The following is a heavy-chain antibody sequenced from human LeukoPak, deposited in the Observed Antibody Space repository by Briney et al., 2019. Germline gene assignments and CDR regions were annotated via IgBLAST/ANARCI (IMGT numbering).Heavy chain of an antibody. J-gene: IGHJ5*02. Sequence: GGSLRLSCAASGFTFSSYAMHWVRQAPGKGLEWVAVISYDGSNKYYADSVKGRFTISRDNSKNTLYLQMNSLRAEDTAVYYCARRAYGDYGNWFDPWGQGTLVTVSS. V-gene: IGHV3-30*04. CDR2: ISYDGSNK. CDR1: GFTFSSYA. CDR3: ARRAYGDYGNWFDP. D-gene: IGHD4-17*01.